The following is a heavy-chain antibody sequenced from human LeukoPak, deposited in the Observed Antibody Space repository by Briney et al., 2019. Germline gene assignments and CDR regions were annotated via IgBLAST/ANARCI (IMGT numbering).Heavy chain of an antibody. CDR1: GGSISSGGYS. D-gene: IGHD3-22*01. CDR3: ARSRDRGLFDP. V-gene: IGHV4-30-2*01. J-gene: IGHJ5*02. CDR2: IYHSGST. Sequence: SETLSLTCAVSGGSISSGGYSWSWIRQPPGKGLEWIGYIYHSGSTYYNPSLKSRVTISVDRSKNQFSLKLSSVTAADTAVYYCARSRDRGLFDPWGQGTLVTVSS.